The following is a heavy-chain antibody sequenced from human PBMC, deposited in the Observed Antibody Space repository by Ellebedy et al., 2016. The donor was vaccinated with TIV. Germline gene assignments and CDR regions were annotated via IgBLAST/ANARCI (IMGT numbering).Heavy chain of an antibody. J-gene: IGHJ5*02. CDR3: ARDEWGGGWA. Sequence: GESLKISCEASGFTFSRNWISWFRLAPGKGLEWVANIKQDGSEKYYVDSVKGRFTISRNNAKNSVYLQLSSLGAEDTAVYYCARDEWGGGWAWGQGTPVTVSS. D-gene: IGHD6-19*01. CDR2: IKQDGSEK. CDR1: GFTFSRNW. V-gene: IGHV3-7*01.